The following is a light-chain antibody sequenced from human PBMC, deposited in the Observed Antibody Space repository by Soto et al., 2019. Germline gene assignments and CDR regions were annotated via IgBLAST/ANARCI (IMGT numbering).Light chain of an antibody. CDR3: SSYAGRTTYV. V-gene: IGLV2-23*02. CDR2: DVR. Sequence: QSVLTQPASVSGSPGQSITISCTGTSSDVGSYDLVSWYQQHPVKAPKVMIYDVRKRPSGVSNRFSGSKSGNTASLTISGLQAEDEADYYCSSYAGRTTYVFGTGTKVT. J-gene: IGLJ1*01. CDR1: SSDVGSYDL.